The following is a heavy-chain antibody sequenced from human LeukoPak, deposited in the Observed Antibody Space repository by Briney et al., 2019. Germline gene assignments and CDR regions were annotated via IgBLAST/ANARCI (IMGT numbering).Heavy chain of an antibody. D-gene: IGHD6-19*01. CDR1: GFTFSSYG. V-gene: IGHV3-30*03. Sequence: PGRSLRLSCAASGFTFSSYGMHWVRQAPGKGLEWVAVISYDGSTKYHADSVKGRFTISRDNSKNTLYLQMNNLRAEDTAFYYFFKPLGDYSRVWYRLDYWGQGTLVTVPS. J-gene: IGHJ4*02. CDR2: ISYDGSTK. CDR3: FKPLGDYSRVWYRLDY.